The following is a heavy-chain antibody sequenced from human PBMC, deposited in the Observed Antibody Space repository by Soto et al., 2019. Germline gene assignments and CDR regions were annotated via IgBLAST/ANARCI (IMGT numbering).Heavy chain of an antibody. D-gene: IGHD1-1*01. J-gene: IGHJ4*02. CDR3: VLRTVDDPVEFDY. Sequence: PGGSLRLSCSASGFTFSSYAMHWVRQAPGKGLEYVSAISSNGGSTYYADSVKGRFTISRDNSKNTLYLQMSSLRAEDTAVYYCVLRTVDDPVEFDYWGQGTLVTVSS. CDR2: ISSNGGST. V-gene: IGHV3-64D*06. CDR1: GFTFSSYA.